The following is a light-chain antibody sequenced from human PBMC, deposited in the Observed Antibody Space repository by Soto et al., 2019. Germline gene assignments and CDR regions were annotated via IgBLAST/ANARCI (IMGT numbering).Light chain of an antibody. CDR3: QQGYSTPWT. J-gene: IGKJ1*01. V-gene: IGKV1-39*01. CDR1: QSIGRN. Sequence: DIQMTQSPSSLSASVGDRVTITCRASQSIGRNLNWYQQKPGKAPKVLIYVASSLQSGVPSRFSGSGSGTDFTLTITSVQREDCATYFCQQGYSTPWTFGQGTKVEIK. CDR2: VAS.